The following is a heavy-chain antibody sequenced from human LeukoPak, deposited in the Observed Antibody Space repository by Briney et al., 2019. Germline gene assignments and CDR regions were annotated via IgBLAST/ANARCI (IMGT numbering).Heavy chain of an antibody. CDR1: GGSISSHY. CDR2: IYYSGST. Sequence: KPSETLSLTCTVSGGSISSHYWSWIRQPPGKGLEWIGYIYYSGSTNYNPSLKSRVTISVDTSKNQFSLKLSSVTAADTAVYYCARLLRYYYGSEYYYYMDVWGKGTTVTVSS. CDR3: ARLLRYYYGSEYYYYMDV. J-gene: IGHJ6*03. D-gene: IGHD3-10*01. V-gene: IGHV4-59*11.